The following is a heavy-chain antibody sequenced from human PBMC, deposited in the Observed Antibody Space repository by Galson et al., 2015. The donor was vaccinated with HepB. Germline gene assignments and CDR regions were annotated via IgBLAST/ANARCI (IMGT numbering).Heavy chain of an antibody. D-gene: IGHD5-12*01. V-gene: IGHV1-69*13. Sequence: SVKVSCKASGGTFNSYAISWVRQAPGQGLEWMGGIIPIFGTANYAQKFQGRVTVTADESTSTAYMELSSLRSEDTAVYYCARAGYSGYDYIYYGMDVWGQGTTVTVSS. J-gene: IGHJ6*02. CDR3: ARAGYSGYDYIYYGMDV. CDR2: IIPIFGTA. CDR1: GGTFNSYA.